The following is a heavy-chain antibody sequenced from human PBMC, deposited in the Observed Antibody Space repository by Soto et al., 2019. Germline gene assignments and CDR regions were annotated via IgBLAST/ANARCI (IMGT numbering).Heavy chain of an antibody. D-gene: IGHD3-16*01. Sequence: EVQLVESGGGLVQAGGSLRLSCAASGFAFSNSWMSWVRQSPARGLEWVANINQDGTVKGYLDSVNGRFTVSSDNAKNSLYLQRNSLRAEATALYYCALDYGDWGRGTLVTVSS. CDR1: GFAFSNSW. J-gene: IGHJ4*02. CDR3: ALDYGD. V-gene: IGHV3-7*01. CDR2: INQDGTVK.